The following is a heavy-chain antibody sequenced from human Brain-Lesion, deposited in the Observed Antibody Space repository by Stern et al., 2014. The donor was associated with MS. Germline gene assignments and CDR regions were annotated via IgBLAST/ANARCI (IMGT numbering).Heavy chain of an antibody. Sequence: QLVESGPGLVKPSETLSLTCTVAGGSVSSTSYAWAWIRQPPGKGLEWIGTIYYSGNTYHRPSLQSRLTISLDTSKNQFSLQRRSVTAADTAVYYCAGEEDIRYCSGGSCTGNWFDPWGQGTLVTVSS. CDR1: GGSVSSTSYA. J-gene: IGHJ5*02. CDR2: IYYSGNT. V-gene: IGHV4-39*01. CDR3: AGEEDIRYCSGGSCTGNWFDP. D-gene: IGHD2-15*01.